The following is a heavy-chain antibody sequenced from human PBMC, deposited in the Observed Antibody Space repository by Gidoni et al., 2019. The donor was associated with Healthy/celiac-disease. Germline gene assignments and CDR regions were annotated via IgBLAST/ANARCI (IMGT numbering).Heavy chain of an antibody. J-gene: IGHJ4*02. Sequence: EVQLLESGGGLVQPGGSIRRSCAASGFTFSSYAMSWVRQAPGKGLEWVTAISGSGGSTYYADSVKGRFTISRDNSKNTRYLQMNSLRAEDTAVYYCAKDVLGCPISSVAYWGQGTLVTVSS. CDR1: GFTFSSYA. V-gene: IGHV3-23*01. CDR2: ISGSGGST. CDR3: AKDVLGCPISSVAY. D-gene: IGHD2-21*01.